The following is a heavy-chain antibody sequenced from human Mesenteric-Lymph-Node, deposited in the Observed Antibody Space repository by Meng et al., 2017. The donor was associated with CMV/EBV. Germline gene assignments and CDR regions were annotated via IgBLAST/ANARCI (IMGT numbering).Heavy chain of an antibody. CDR1: GYTLNELS. Sequence: ASVKVSCKVSGYTLNELSMQWVRQAPGEGLEWMGGFDPEDGETIYAQKFQGRVTMTEDTSTDTAYMELSSLRSEDTAVYYCTTETLIGTPPVLFDFWGQGTLVTVSS. CDR3: TTETLIGTPPVLFDF. J-gene: IGHJ4*02. CDR2: FDPEDGET. D-gene: IGHD1-26*01. V-gene: IGHV1-24*01.